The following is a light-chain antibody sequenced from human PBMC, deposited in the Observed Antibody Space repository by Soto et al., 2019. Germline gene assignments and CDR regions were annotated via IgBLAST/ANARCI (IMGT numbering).Light chain of an antibody. V-gene: IGKV3-20*01. CDR2: GPS. Sequence: EIVLTQSPGTLSLSPGERATLSCRASQSVISTYLAWYQQRPGQAPRLLIYGPSSRATGIPDRFSGSGSGTDFTLTISRLEPEDFAVYYCQQYAGSPLAFGGGTKVEIK. J-gene: IGKJ4*01. CDR1: QSVISTY. CDR3: QQYAGSPLA.